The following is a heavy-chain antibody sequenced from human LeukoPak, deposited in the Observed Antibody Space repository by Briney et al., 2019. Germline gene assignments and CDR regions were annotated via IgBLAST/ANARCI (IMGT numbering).Heavy chain of an antibody. J-gene: IGHJ3*02. CDR2: ISSSSSTI. CDR1: GFTFSNYS. D-gene: IGHD3-9*01. CDR3: ARDRNILTGYGAFDI. V-gene: IGHV3-48*01. Sequence: PGGSLRLSCAASGFTFSNYSMNWVRQAPGKGLEWVSYISSSSSTIYYADSVKGRFTISRDNAKNSLYLQMNSLRAEDTAVYYCARDRNILTGYGAFDIWGQGTMVTVSS.